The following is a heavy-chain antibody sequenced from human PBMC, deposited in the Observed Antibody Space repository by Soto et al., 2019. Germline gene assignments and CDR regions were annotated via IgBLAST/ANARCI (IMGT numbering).Heavy chain of an antibody. V-gene: IGHV3-48*02. CDR1: GFTFSSYS. Sequence: GGSQRLSCAASGFTFSSYSMNWVRQAPGKGLEWVSYISSSSSTIYYADSVKGRFTISRDNAKNSLYLQMNSLRDEDTAVYYCARDAEGEPRTYYYDSSGYFFDYWGQGTLVTVSS. J-gene: IGHJ4*02. CDR3: ARDAEGEPRTYYYDSSGYFFDY. D-gene: IGHD3-22*01. CDR2: ISSSSSTI.